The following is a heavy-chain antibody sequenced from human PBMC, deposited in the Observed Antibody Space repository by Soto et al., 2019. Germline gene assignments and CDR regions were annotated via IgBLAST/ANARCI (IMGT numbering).Heavy chain of an antibody. CDR2: IWYDGSNK. Sequence: QVQLVESGGGVVQPGRSLRLSCAASGFTFSSYGMHWVRQAPGKGLEWVAVIWYDGSNKYYADSVKGRFTISRDNSKNTLYLQMNSLRAEDTAVYYCASENGDYEFSWFDPWGQGTLVTVSS. J-gene: IGHJ5*02. CDR1: GFTFSSYG. D-gene: IGHD4-17*01. CDR3: ASENGDYEFSWFDP. V-gene: IGHV3-33*01.